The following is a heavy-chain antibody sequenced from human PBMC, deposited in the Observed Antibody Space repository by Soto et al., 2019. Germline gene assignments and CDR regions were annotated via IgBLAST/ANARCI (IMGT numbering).Heavy chain of an antibody. J-gene: IGHJ4*02. V-gene: IGHV3-21*01. D-gene: IGHD1-26*01. CDR2: INGRTNYI. Sequence: GGSLRLSCAASGFTFSTYSMNWVRQAPGKGLEWVSSINGRTNYIYYADSVKGRFTISRDSAKNSLYLQMNSLRAEDTAVYYCVREDGVVGATSAFDFWGQGTLVTVSS. CDR3: VREDGVVGATSAFDF. CDR1: GFTFSTYS.